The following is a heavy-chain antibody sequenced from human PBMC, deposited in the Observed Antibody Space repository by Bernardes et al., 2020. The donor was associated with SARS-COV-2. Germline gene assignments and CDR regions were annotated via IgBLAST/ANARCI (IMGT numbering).Heavy chain of an antibody. CDR3: ARGGGGSTYGFGDY. V-gene: IGHV3-74*01. Sequence: GGSLRLSCAASGFTFSIYWMHWVRQAPGKGLEWLSRVGPDGSSTSYADSLKGRFTISRDNAKNTLYLQMNTLRAEDTAVYYFARGGGGSTYGFGDYWGQGNLGNVSS. D-gene: IGHD5-18*01. J-gene: IGHJ4*02. CDR1: GFTFSIYW. CDR2: VGPDGSST.